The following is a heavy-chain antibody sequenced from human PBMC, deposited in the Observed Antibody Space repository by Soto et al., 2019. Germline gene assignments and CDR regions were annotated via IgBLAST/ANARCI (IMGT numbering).Heavy chain of an antibody. CDR1: GFTFSSYG. J-gene: IGHJ6*02. CDR2: IWYDGSNK. D-gene: IGHD3-22*01. CDR3: ARYDSSGYYRPYYYYGMDV. Sequence: PGGSLRLSCAASGFTFSSYGMHWVRQAPGKGLEWVAVIWYDGSNKYYADSVKGRFTISRDNSKNSLYLQMNSLRAEDTAVYYCARYDSSGYYRPYYYYGMDVWGQGTTVTVSS. V-gene: IGHV3-33*01.